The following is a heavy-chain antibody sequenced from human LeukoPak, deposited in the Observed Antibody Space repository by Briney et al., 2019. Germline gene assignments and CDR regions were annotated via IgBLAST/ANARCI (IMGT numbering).Heavy chain of an antibody. CDR2: IYHGGTT. CDR1: GSSISSGYY. D-gene: IGHD3-10*01. J-gene: IGHJ5*02. V-gene: IGHV4-38-2*01. CDR3: ARPHYYGSGSHIPLNWFDP. Sequence: PSETLSLTCAVSGSSISSGYYWGWIRQPPGKGLEWIGSIYHGGTTYYNPSLKSRVTISVDTSKNQFSLKLSSVTAADTAVYYCARPHYYGSGSHIPLNWFDPWGQGTLVTVSS.